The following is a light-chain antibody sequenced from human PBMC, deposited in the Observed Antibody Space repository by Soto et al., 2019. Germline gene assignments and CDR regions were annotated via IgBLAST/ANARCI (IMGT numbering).Light chain of an antibody. CDR1: QSISSW. CDR2: KAS. CDR3: QQYNSHWT. V-gene: IGKV1-5*03. J-gene: IGKJ1*01. Sequence: DIQMTQSPSTLSASVGDRVTITCRASQSISSWLAWYQQKPGKAPKLLIYKASSLESGVPSRFSSSGSGTEFTLTISSLQPDEFATYYCQQYNSHWTFGQGTKVEIK.